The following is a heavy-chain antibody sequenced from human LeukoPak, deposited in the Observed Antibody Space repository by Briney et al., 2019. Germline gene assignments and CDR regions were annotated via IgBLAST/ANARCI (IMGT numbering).Heavy chain of an antibody. CDR2: ISYDERNK. J-gene: IGHJ4*02. CDR1: RFTFSSYA. D-gene: IGHD3-10*01. V-gene: IGHV3-30*04. Sequence: GGSLRLSCAASRFTFSSYAMNWVRQAPGKGLEWVAVISYDERNKYYADFAKGRFTISRDNSKNTLYLQMNSLRAEDTAVYYCALGGGYYYGAVDYWGQGTLVTVSS. CDR3: ALGGGYYYGAVDY.